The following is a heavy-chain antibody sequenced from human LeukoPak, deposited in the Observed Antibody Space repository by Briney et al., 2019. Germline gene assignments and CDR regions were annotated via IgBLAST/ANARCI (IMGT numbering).Heavy chain of an antibody. J-gene: IGHJ4*02. CDR3: ARTIAGYSSGWFNFDY. CDR1: GFTFSSYS. Sequence: PGGSLRLSCAASGFTFSSYSMNWVRQAPGKGLEWVSSISSSSSYIYYADSVKGRFTISRDNSKNTLYLQMNSLRAEDTAVYYCARTIAGYSSGWFNFDYWGQGTLVTVSS. CDR2: ISSSSSYI. D-gene: IGHD6-19*01. V-gene: IGHV3-21*01.